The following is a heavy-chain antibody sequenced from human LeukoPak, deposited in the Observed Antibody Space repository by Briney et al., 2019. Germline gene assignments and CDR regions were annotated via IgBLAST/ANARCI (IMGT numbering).Heavy chain of an antibody. J-gene: IGHJ4*02. CDR2: ISASGLTA. CDR3: TENT. V-gene: IGHV3-23*01. Sequence: GGSLTLSCAASGFIFNNSGMGWVRQAPGRGLEWVSAISASGLTAYYGDSVKGRFTISRDNAKNTLYLHMSSLRGEDTAIYYCTENTWGRGTRVTVSS. CDR1: GFIFNNSG.